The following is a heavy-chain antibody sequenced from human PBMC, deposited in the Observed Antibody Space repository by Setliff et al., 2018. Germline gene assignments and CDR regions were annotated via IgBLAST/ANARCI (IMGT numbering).Heavy chain of an antibody. J-gene: IGHJ6*03. CDR1: GSSFSSYS. V-gene: IGHV4-59*08. Sequence: SETLSLTCTVSGSSFSSYSWSWIRQPPGKGLEWIGYKYYSGSTNSNPSLKSRVTISVDTSKNQFSLELSSVTAADTAVYYCARWRVRDSGYYPRLSYMDVWGKGTTVTVSS. D-gene: IGHD3-22*01. CDR3: ARWRVRDSGYYPRLSYMDV. CDR2: KYYSGST.